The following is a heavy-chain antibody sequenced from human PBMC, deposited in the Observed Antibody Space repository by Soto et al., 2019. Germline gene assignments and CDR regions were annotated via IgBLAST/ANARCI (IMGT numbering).Heavy chain of an antibody. D-gene: IGHD3-22*01. J-gene: IGHJ5*02. CDR3: ARVGPWVPYYYDSSPYTFENWFDP. CDR2: IYHGGST. CDR1: GYSISSGYY. V-gene: IGHV4-38-2*01. Sequence: SETLSLTCAVSGYSISSGYYWGWLRQPPGKGLEWIGGIYHGGSTYYNPPLNSRVTLSIDMTNNHVSLILNSVTAADTAVYYCARVGPWVPYYYDSSPYTFENWFDPWGQGTLVTVSS.